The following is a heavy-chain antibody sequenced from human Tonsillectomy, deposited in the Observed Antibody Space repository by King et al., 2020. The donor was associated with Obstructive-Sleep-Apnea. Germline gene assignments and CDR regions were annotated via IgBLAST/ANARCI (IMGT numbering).Heavy chain of an antibody. V-gene: IGHV3-15*01. CDR3: LTDPGDYPDY. J-gene: IGHJ4*02. CDR1: VFSFNNAW. Sequence: VQLVESGGGLVKTGGSLSLYCATSVFSFNNAWMSLVRRAPGKGLKLVVRIKHRDDGGSTDFAEPVKGRLTSSRDDSRNTLYLQLNSLKTEDTAVYYCLTDPGDYPDYWGQGTLVTVSS. CDR2: IKHRDDGGST. D-gene: IGHD4-17*01.